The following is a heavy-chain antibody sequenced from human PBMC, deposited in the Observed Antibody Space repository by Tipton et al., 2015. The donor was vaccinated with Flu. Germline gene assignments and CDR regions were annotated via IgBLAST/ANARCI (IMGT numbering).Heavy chain of an antibody. V-gene: IGHV4-34*01. CDR2: INPSGST. CDR1: GGSFSSHY. Sequence: TLSLTCAVYGGSFSSHYWSWIRQPPGKGLEWIGEINPSGSTNYNPSLKSRVTISGDTSKNQVSLKLSSVTAADTAVYYCAAHCSGGSCSHAFDIWGHGTMVTVSS. CDR3: AAHCSGGSCSHAFDI. D-gene: IGHD2-15*01. J-gene: IGHJ3*02.